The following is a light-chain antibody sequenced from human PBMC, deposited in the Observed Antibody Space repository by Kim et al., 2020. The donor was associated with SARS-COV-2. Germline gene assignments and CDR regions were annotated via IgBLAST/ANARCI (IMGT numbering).Light chain of an antibody. J-gene: IGLJ3*02. CDR1: SLRSYY. Sequence: SSELTQDPAVSVALGQTVRITCQGDSLRSYYATWYQQKPGQAPVVVFYGKNNRPSGIPDRFSGSYSGNTASLTITAAQADDEADYYCNSREGSDNHVMFGGGTKLTVL. V-gene: IGLV3-19*01. CDR2: GKN. CDR3: NSREGSDNHVM.